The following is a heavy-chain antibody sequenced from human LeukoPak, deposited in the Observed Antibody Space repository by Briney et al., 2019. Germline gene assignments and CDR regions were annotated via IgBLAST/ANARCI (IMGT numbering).Heavy chain of an antibody. CDR2: ISYDGSNK. Sequence: PGGSLRLSCAASGFTFSSYAMHWVRQAPGRGLEWVAVISYDGSNKYYADSVKGRFTISRDNSKNTLYLQMNSLRAEDTAVYYCARDFLRGQLVRAQFSWFDPWGQGTQVTVSS. D-gene: IGHD6-6*01. CDR3: ARDFLRGQLVRAQFSWFDP. CDR1: GFTFSSYA. J-gene: IGHJ5*02. V-gene: IGHV3-30*01.